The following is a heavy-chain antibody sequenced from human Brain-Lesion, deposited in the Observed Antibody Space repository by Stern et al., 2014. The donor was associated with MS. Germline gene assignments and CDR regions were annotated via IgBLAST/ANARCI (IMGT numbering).Heavy chain of an antibody. CDR3: ARDITGSSAYFAY. D-gene: IGHD1-14*01. V-gene: IGHV3-9*01. CDR2: ISWNSGTS. Sequence: EVQLVESGGDLVQPGRSLRLSCAAFGFTFDAYAMHWVRQAPGKGLEWVAGISWNSGTSGYADSVKGRFTTSRDNAYSSLDLQMNSLRPEDTALYYCARDITGSSAYFAYWGQGTLVTVSS. CDR1: GFTFDAYA. J-gene: IGHJ4*02.